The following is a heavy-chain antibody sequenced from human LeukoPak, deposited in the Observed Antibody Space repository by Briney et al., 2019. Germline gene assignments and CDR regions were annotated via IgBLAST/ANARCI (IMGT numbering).Heavy chain of an antibody. J-gene: IGHJ4*02. CDR3: ARDRGRISMIALDY. CDR2: ITTSSSDI. Sequence: PGGSLRLSRSASGFTFSSYSMNWVRQAPGKGLEWVSYITTSSSDIYYADSVKGRFTVSRDNAKNSLYLQMNSLRDEDTAVYYCARDRGRISMIALDYWGQGTPVTVSS. CDR1: GFTFSSYS. V-gene: IGHV3-48*02. D-gene: IGHD3-22*01.